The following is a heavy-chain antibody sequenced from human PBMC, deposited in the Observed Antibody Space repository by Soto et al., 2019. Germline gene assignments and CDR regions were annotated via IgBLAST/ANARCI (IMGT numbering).Heavy chain of an antibody. D-gene: IGHD5-18*01. Sequence: PSETLSLTCTVSGGSISSGGYSWSWIRQPPGKGLEWIGYIYHSGSTYYNPSLKSRVTISVDRSKNQFSLKLGSVTAADTAVYYCARSDTAMDTDYWGQGTLVTVSS. J-gene: IGHJ4*02. V-gene: IGHV4-30-2*02. CDR1: GGSISSGGYS. CDR2: IYHSGST. CDR3: ARSDTAMDTDY.